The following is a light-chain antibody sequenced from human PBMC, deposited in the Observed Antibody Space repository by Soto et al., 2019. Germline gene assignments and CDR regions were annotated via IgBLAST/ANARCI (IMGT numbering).Light chain of an antibody. Sequence: QSALTQPPSASGSAGQSVTISCTGPTNGVGGFNYVSWYQQHPGRVPKLRIYEVDKRPSGVPDRFSGSKSGNTASLTVSGLQADDEADYYCTSYAGNSNYVFGTGTKLTVL. V-gene: IGLV2-8*01. CDR2: EVD. CDR3: TSYAGNSNYV. CDR1: TNGVGGFNY. J-gene: IGLJ1*01.